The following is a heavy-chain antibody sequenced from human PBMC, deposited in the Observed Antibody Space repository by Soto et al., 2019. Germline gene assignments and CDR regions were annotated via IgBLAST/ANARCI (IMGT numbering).Heavy chain of an antibody. CDR1: GFTFSNWW. CDR2: INGDGSTT. V-gene: IGHV3-74*01. Sequence: EVQLVESGGGLVQPGGSLRLSCAASGFTFSNWWMHWVRQTPGRGLVWVSHINGDGSTTNYADSVKGRFTISRDNAKNTLYMQTNSLRVEDRGVYNCERDYISGTPNYWGQGTLVTVSS. J-gene: IGHJ4*02. D-gene: IGHD6-19*01. CDR3: ERDYISGTPNY.